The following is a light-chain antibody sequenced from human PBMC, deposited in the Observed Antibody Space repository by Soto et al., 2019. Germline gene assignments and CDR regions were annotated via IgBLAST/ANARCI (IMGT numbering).Light chain of an antibody. CDR1: QSVSSN. CDR3: QQYNDWPRT. Sequence: ILMTQSPSTLSVSPGERATLSCRASQSVSSNLAWYQQKPGQGPRPLIYGASTRATGIPARFSGSGSGTEFTLTISSLQSEDFAVYFCQQYNDWPRTFGQGTKV. J-gene: IGKJ1*01. CDR2: GAS. V-gene: IGKV3-15*01.